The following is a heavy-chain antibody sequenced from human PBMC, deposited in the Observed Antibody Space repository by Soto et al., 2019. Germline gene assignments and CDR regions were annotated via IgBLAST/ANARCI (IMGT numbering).Heavy chain of an antibody. D-gene: IGHD3-16*01. Sequence: GGSLRLPCAASGFTFSSYEMNWVRQAPGKGLEWVSYISSSGSTIYYADSVKGRFTISRDNAKNSLYLQMNSLRAEDTAVYYCGGLGGTGDAFDIWGQGTMVTVSS. J-gene: IGHJ3*02. CDR2: ISSSGSTI. V-gene: IGHV3-48*03. CDR3: GGLGGTGDAFDI. CDR1: GFTFSSYE.